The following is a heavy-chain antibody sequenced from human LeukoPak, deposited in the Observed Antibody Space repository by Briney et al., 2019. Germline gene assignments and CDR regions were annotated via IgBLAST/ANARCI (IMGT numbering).Heavy chain of an antibody. D-gene: IGHD6-13*01. CDR2: ISAHNGNT. CDR3: ATLLDGIAAAGTYFDY. J-gene: IGHJ4*02. Sequence: GASVKVSCRASGYTFSNYGFSWVRQAPGQGLEWMGWISAHNGNTNYAQKFQGRVTMTTDTSTSTVYMELSGLRSEDTAVYYCATLLDGIAAAGTYFDYWGQGTLVTVSS. V-gene: IGHV1-18*01. CDR1: GYTFSNYG.